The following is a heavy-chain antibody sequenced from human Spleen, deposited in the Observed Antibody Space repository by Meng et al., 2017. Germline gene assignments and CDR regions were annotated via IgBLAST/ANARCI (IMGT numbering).Heavy chain of an antibody. CDR3: ARGYCYTTSCYVFYFDY. CDR2: INPNSGGT. Sequence: QGPLLQAGAEVKKPGASVKVSCKASGYTFTGYYMHWVRQAPGQGLEWMGRINPNSGGTNYAQKFQGRVTMTRDTSISTAYMELSRLRSDDTAVYYCARGYCYTTSCYVFYFDYWGQGTLVTVSS. V-gene: IGHV1-2*06. D-gene: IGHD2-2*01. CDR1: GYTFTGYY. J-gene: IGHJ4*02.